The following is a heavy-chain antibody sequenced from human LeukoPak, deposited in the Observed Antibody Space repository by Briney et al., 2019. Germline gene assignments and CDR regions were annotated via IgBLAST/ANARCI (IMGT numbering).Heavy chain of an antibody. Sequence: SETLSLTCTVSGGSISNDYWSWIRQPPGKGLEWIGYISDSGSTNYNPSLKSRVTISVDTSKNQFSLKLSSVTAADTAVYYCARAIPFAITMVRGPYNWFDPWGQGTLVTVSS. J-gene: IGHJ5*02. CDR3: ARAIPFAITMVRGPYNWFDP. CDR1: GGSISNDY. D-gene: IGHD3-10*01. V-gene: IGHV4-59*12. CDR2: ISDSGST.